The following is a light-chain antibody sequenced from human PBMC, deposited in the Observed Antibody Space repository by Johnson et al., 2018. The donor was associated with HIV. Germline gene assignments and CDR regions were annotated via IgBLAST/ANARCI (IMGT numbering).Light chain of an antibody. CDR1: SSNIGNNY. Sequence: QSVLTQPPSVSAAPGQKVTISCSGSSSNIGNNYVSWYQQLPGTAPKLLIYDNYKRPSGIPDRFSGSKSGTSATMGITGLQTGDEAHYYCGTWDSSLSANVFGTGTKVTVL. J-gene: IGLJ1*01. V-gene: IGLV1-51*01. CDR2: DNY. CDR3: GTWDSSLSANV.